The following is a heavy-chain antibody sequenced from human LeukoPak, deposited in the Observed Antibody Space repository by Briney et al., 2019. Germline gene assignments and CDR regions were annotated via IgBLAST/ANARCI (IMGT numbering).Heavy chain of an antibody. V-gene: IGHV4-61*01. CDR3: ARDSYDFWSGYLYYFDY. CDR2: IYYSGST. J-gene: IGHJ4*02. D-gene: IGHD3-3*01. CDR1: GGSISSSSYY. Sequence: SETLSLTCTVSGGSISSSSYYWSWIRQPPGKGLEWIGYIYYSGSTNYNPSLKSRVTISVDTSKNQFSLKLSSVTAADTAVYYCARDSYDFWSGYLYYFDYWGQGTLVTVSS.